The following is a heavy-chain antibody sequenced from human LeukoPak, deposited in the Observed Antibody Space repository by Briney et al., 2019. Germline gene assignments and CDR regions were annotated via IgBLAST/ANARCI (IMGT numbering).Heavy chain of an antibody. J-gene: IGHJ6*03. Sequence: SETLSLTCTVSGGSISSSSYYWGWIRQPPGKGLEWIGSIYYSGSTYYNPSLKSRVTISVDTSKNQFSLKLSSVTAADTAVYYCARAARDNNYYYYYMDVRGKGTTVTVSS. CDR1: GGSISSSSYY. D-gene: IGHD6-6*01. CDR2: IYYSGST. V-gene: IGHV4-39*07. CDR3: ARAARDNNYYYYYMDV.